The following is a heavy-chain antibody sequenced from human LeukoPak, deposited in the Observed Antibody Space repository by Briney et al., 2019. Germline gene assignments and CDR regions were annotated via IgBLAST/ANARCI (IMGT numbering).Heavy chain of an antibody. Sequence: GASVKVSCKASGYTFTGYYMHWVRQAPGQGLEWMGWINPNSGGTNYAQKFQGRVTMTRDTSISTAYMELSRLRSDDTAVYYCARQFLWFGELFDAFDIWGQGTMVTVSS. D-gene: IGHD3-10*01. J-gene: IGHJ3*02. CDR1: GYTFTGYY. CDR2: INPNSGGT. V-gene: IGHV1-2*02. CDR3: ARQFLWFGELFDAFDI.